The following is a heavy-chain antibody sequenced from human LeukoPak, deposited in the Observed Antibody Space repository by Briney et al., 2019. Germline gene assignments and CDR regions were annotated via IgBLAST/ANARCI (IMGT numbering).Heavy chain of an antibody. CDR1: GFTFSTYW. CDR2: IKQDGSEK. D-gene: IGHD2-2*01. J-gene: IGHJ4*02. CDR3: ARVRCSSNSCFPDY. Sequence: PGGSLRLSCAASGFTFSTYWMSWVRQAPGKGLEWVANIKQDGSEKYYVDSVKGRFTISRENAKNSLHLQMNSLRAEDTAVYYCARVRCSSNSCFPDYWGQGTLVTVSS. V-gene: IGHV3-7*01.